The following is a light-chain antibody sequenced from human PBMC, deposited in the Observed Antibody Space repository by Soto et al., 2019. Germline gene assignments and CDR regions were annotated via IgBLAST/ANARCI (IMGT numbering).Light chain of an antibody. CDR3: QQYYSWPFT. Sequence: EIVLTQSPATLSVFPGEKATLSCGASQSVSNNLAWYHQKPGQAPRPLIYGASTRATGVPARFSGSGSGPKFTLTIRCLQSDDSGIYYCQQYYSWPFTFGLRNKVDIE. J-gene: IGKJ3*01. V-gene: IGKV3-15*01. CDR2: GAS. CDR1: QSVSNN.